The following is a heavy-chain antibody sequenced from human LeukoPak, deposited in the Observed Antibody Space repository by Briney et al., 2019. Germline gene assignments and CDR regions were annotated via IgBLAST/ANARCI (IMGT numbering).Heavy chain of an antibody. V-gene: IGHV4-39*01. CDR2: IYYSGST. CDR3: ARRLGTDDAFDI. Sequence: PSETLSPTCTVSGGSISSSSYDWGWIRQPPGKGLEWIGSIYYSGSTYYNPSLKSRVTISVDTSKNQFSLKLSSVTAADTAVYYCARRLGTDDAFDIWGQGTMVTVSS. J-gene: IGHJ3*02. CDR1: GGSISSSSYD. D-gene: IGHD7-27*01.